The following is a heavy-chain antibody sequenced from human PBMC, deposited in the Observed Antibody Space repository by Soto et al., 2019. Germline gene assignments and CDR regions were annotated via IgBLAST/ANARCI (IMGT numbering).Heavy chain of an antibody. CDR3: AKSNWFDP. CDR1: GLTFSDYW. V-gene: IGHV3-74*01. Sequence: EVKLVASGGGLVQPGGSLRLSCAASGLTFSDYWMNWVRQAPWKGLVWVSRIDSDGSSTSYADSVKGRFTTSRDNAKNTLYLQMNSLRAEDAAVYSFAKSNWFDPWGQVTLVTVSS. CDR2: IDSDGSST. J-gene: IGHJ5*02.